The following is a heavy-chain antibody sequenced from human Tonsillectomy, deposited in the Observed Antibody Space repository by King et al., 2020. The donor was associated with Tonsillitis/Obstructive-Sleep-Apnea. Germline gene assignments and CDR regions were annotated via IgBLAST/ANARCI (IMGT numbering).Heavy chain of an antibody. CDR1: GFTFRSYA. D-gene: IGHD2-2*02. J-gene: IGHJ4*02. CDR3: ARDLPIVVIPAAIKGGFDY. V-gene: IGHV3-30*04. CDR2: ISYDGSNK. Sequence: VQLVESGGGVVQPGRSLRLSCAASGFTFRSYALHWVRQAPGKGLEWVAVISYDGSNKYYADSVKGRFTISRDNSKNTLYLQMNSLRTGDTAVYYCARDLPIVVIPAAIKGGFDYWGQGTLVTVSS.